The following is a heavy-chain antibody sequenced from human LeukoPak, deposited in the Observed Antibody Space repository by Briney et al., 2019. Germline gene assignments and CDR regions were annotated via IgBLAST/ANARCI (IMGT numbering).Heavy chain of an antibody. D-gene: IGHD1-26*01. CDR3: ARGSSAGASLRHDY. CDR1: GFTLSSYW. J-gene: IGHJ4*02. CDR2: IKQEGSEE. Sequence: PGGSLRLSCAASGFTLSSYWMSWVRQAPGKGLEWVANIKQEGSEENFVDSVKGRFTISRDNAKKSLYLQMNSLRAEDTAVYYCARGSSAGASLRHDYWGQGTLVTVSS. V-gene: IGHV3-7*01.